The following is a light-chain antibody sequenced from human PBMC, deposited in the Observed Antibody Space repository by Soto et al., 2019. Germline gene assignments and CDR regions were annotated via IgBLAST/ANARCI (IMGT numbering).Light chain of an antibody. CDR2: KAS. Sequence: DIQMTQSPSTLSASVGDRVTITCRASQSISSWLAWYQQKPGKAPKLLIYKASSLKSGVPSRFSGSGSGTEFTLTISRLQPDDFATYYCQQYNSYSRTFGQGTKVDIK. CDR1: QSISSW. V-gene: IGKV1-5*03. J-gene: IGKJ1*01. CDR3: QQYNSYSRT.